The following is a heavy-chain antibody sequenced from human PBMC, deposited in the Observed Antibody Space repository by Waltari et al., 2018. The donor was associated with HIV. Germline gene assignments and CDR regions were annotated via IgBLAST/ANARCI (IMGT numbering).Heavy chain of an antibody. CDR1: GYTFTSYA. CDR2: INAGNGNT. CDR3: ARELGSYENAFDI. D-gene: IGHD7-27*01. J-gene: IGHJ3*02. V-gene: IGHV1-3*01. Sequence: QVQLVQSGAEVKKPGASVKVSCKASGYTFTSYAMHWVRQAPGQRLERMGWINAGNGNTKYSQKFQGRVTITRDTSASTAYMELSSLRSEDTAVYYCARELGSYENAFDIWGQGTMVTVSS.